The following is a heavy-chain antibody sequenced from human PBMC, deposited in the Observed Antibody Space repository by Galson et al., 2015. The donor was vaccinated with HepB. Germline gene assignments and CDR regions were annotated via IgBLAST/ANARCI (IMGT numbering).Heavy chain of an antibody. D-gene: IGHD6-19*01. J-gene: IGHJ4*02. CDR2: ISYVGVDK. CDR1: GFTFSSHA. CDR3: AKAEVPFSSGWDYYDY. V-gene: IGHV3-30*18. Sequence: SLRLSCAVSGFTFSSHAMHWVRQAPSEGLEWVADISYVGVDKYYADSVKGRFTISRDNAKNTLYLQMNSLKTEDTAVYYCAKAEVPFSSGWDYYDYWGQGTRVTVSS.